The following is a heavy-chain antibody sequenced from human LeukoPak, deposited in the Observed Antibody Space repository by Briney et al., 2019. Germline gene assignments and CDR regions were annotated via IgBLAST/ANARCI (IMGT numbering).Heavy chain of an antibody. CDR1: GASISSHY. J-gene: IGHJ4*02. CDR2: IHYSGST. V-gene: IGHV4-59*08. CDR3: ARHVGATPAYFDY. D-gene: IGHD1-26*01. Sequence: PSETLSLTCSVSGASISSHYWSWIRQPPGKGLEWTGYIHYSGSTNCNPSLKSRVTISLDTSKNQFSLKLSSVTAADTAVYYCARHVGATPAYFDYWGQGTLVTVSS.